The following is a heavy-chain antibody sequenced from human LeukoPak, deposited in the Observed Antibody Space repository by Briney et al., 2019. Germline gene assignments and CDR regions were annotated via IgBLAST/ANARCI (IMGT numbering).Heavy chain of an antibody. D-gene: IGHD2-2*01. CDR3: ARDNPDQYYFDY. J-gene: IGHJ4*02. Sequence: GGSLRLSCAASGFIFSRYVMSWVRQAPGKGLEWVSSISSSSSYIYYADSVKGRFTISRDNAKNSLYLQMNSLRAEDTAVYYCARDNPDQYYFDYWGQGTLVTVSS. CDR1: GFIFSRYV. CDR2: ISSSSSYI. V-gene: IGHV3-21*01.